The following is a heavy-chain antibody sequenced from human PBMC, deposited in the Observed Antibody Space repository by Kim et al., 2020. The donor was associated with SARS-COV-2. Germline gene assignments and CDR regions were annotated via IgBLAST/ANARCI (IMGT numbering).Heavy chain of an antibody. CDR3: AEHVKGYFYYGTDV. D-gene: IGHD3-16*01. J-gene: IGHJ6*02. Sequence: ADAVKGRFTISSDNSRNTVFLQMNSLRAEDTAVYYCAEHVKGYFYYGTDVWGQGTTVTVSS. V-gene: IGHV3-23*01.